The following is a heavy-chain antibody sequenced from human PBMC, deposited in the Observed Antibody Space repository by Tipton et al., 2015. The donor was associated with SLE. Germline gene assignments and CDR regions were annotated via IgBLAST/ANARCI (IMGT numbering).Heavy chain of an antibody. Sequence: SLRLSCAASGFTFSSYWMSWVRQAPGKGLEWVANIKQDGSEKYYVDSVKGRFTISRDNAKNSLYLQMNSLRAEETAVYYCAREYSSGWAAYWYFDLWGRGTLVTVSS. CDR3: AREYSSGWAAYWYFDL. CDR1: GFTFSSYW. CDR2: IKQDGSEK. V-gene: IGHV3-7*01. J-gene: IGHJ2*01. D-gene: IGHD6-19*01.